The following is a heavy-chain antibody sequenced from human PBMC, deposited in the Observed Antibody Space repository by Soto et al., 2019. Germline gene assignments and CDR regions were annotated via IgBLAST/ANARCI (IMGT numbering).Heavy chain of an antibody. V-gene: IGHV4-34*01. CDR1: GGSFSGYY. Sequence: QVQLQQWGAGLLKPSETLSLTCAVYGGSFSGYYWNWIRQPPGKGLEWIGEIDHSGYTNYNPSLKSRVTISVDTSKNQFSLRLTSVTAADTAVYYCARERDWFDPWGQGTLVTVSS. D-gene: IGHD1-1*01. CDR3: ARERDWFDP. J-gene: IGHJ5*02. CDR2: IDHSGYT.